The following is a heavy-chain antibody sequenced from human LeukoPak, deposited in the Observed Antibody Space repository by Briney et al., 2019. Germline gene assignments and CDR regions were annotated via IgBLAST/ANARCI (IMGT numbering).Heavy chain of an antibody. J-gene: IGHJ6*03. CDR2: IYHSGTT. V-gene: IGHV4-39*06. CDR3: ARQMEDKSLVWIGELRKYYYYYMDV. CDR1: GGSISSSSYY. Sequence: NASETLSLTCTVSGGSISSSSYYWGWIRQPPGKGLEWIGSIYHSGTTYYNPTLKSRVTISIDTSKNLVALKLNSVTAADAAVYYCARQMEDKSLVWIGELRKYYYYYMDVWGKGTTVTVSS. D-gene: IGHD3-10*01.